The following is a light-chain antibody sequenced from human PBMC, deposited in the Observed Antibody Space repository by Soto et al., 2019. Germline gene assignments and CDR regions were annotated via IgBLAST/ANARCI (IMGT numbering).Light chain of an antibody. V-gene: IGKV3-11*01. Sequence: EIVLTQSPGTLSLSPGEIATLYFSASESVGDYIAWYQQKPGQAPRLLIYDASNRATGIPARFSGSGSGTDFTLTISSLEPEDFAVYYCQQRSNWPPEITFGQGTRLEIK. CDR1: ESVGDY. J-gene: IGKJ5*01. CDR2: DAS. CDR3: QQRSNWPPEIT.